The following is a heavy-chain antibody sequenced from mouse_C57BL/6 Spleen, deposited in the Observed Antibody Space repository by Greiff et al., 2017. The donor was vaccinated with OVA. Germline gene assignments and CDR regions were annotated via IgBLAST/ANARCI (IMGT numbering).Heavy chain of an antibody. D-gene: IGHD2-2*01. Sequence: ESGAELARPGASVKLSCKASGYTFTSYGISWVKQRTGQGLEWIGEIYPRSGNTYYNEKFKGKATLTADKSSSTAYMELRSLTSEDSAVYFCAIDWVTTGFDYWGQGTTLTVSS. CDR2: IYPRSGNT. V-gene: IGHV1-81*01. J-gene: IGHJ2*01. CDR3: AIDWVTTGFDY. CDR1: GYTFTSYG.